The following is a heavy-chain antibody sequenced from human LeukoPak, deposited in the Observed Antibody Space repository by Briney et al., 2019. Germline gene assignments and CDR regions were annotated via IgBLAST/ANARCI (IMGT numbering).Heavy chain of an antibody. J-gene: IGHJ4*02. CDR1: GGSLSNYG. V-gene: IGHV1-69*05. D-gene: IGHD3-22*01. CDR2: IIPILGTA. Sequence: ASVKVSCKTSGGSLSNYGISWVRQAPGQGLEWMGGIIPILGTASYAQKFQGRVTITTDESTSTAYMELNRLRSEDTAVYYCARDRYYDSRGNFYESGYWGQGTLVTVSS. CDR3: ARDRYYDSRGNFYESGY.